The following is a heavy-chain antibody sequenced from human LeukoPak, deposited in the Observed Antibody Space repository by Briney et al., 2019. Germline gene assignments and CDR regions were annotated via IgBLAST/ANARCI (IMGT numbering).Heavy chain of an antibody. CDR2: ISSNGGST. V-gene: IGHV3-64*01. CDR1: GFTFSSYA. J-gene: IGHJ4*02. Sequence: GGSLRLSCAASGFTFSSYAMHWVRQAPGKGLEYVSAISSNGGSTYYANSVKGRFTISRDNSKNTLYLQMGSLRAEDMAVYYCARDRKQRLVRGYYFDYWGQGTLVTVSS. D-gene: IGHD6-13*01. CDR3: ARDRKQRLVRGYYFDY.